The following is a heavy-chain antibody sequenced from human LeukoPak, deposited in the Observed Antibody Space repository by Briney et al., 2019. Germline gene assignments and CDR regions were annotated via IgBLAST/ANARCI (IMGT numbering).Heavy chain of an antibody. J-gene: IGHJ4*02. Sequence: AGGSLRLSCAASGFTFSSYSMNWVRQAPGKGLEWVSYITSTSRTIYYADSVKGRFTISRDNAKNSLFLQMNSLRAEDTAVYYCAKKLGRVVPAAMASYFDYWGQGTLVTVSS. V-gene: IGHV3-48*01. CDR3: AKKLGRVVPAAMASYFDY. CDR1: GFTFSSYS. CDR2: ITSTSRTI. D-gene: IGHD2-2*01.